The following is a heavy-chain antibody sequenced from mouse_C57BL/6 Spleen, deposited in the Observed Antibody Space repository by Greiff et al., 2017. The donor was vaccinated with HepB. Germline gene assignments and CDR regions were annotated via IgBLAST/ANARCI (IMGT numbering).Heavy chain of an antibody. D-gene: IGHD2-5*01. Sequence: EVKLLESGGGLVQPGGSLKLSCAASGIDFSRYWMSWVRRAPGKGLEWIGEINPDSSTINYAPSLKDKFIISRDNAKNTLYLQMSKVRSEDTALYYCASPPYSNYPSYWYFDVWGTGTTVTVSS. CDR2: INPDSSTI. V-gene: IGHV4-1*01. CDR1: GIDFSRYW. J-gene: IGHJ1*03. CDR3: ASPPYSNYPSYWYFDV.